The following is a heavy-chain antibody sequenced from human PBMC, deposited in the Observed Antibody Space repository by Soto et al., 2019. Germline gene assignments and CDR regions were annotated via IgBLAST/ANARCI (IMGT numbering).Heavy chain of an antibody. CDR1: GYIFTGYF. Sequence: GASVKVSCKASGYIFTGYFMHWVRQAPGQGLEWMGGINPNSGDTNYAQKFQGRVTMTREMSISTAYMELRRLTSDDTAVYYCARVRTYYDSSGSLDYWG. CDR3: ARVRTYYDSSGSLDY. J-gene: IGHJ4*01. CDR2: INPNSGDT. V-gene: IGHV1-2*02. D-gene: IGHD3-22*01.